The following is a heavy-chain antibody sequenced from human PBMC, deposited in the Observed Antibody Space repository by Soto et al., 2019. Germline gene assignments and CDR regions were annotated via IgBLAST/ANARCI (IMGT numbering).Heavy chain of an antibody. CDR2: IWYDGSNK. Sequence: PRGSLRLSCAASGCTFSSHGMHWVRQAPGKGLEWVAVIWYDGSNKYYADSVKGRFTISRDNSKNTLYLQMNSLRAEDTAVYYCARADGLYRQLVSSSPNYGMDVWGQGTTVTVSS. J-gene: IGHJ6*02. V-gene: IGHV3-33*01. CDR3: ARADGLYRQLVSSSPNYGMDV. CDR1: GCTFSSHG. D-gene: IGHD6-6*01.